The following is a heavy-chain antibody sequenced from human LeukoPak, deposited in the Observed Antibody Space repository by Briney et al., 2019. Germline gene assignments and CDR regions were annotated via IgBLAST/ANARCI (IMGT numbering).Heavy chain of an antibody. CDR3: AADLPTPRAFDI. V-gene: IGHV1-58*02. CDR1: GFTFTSSA. CDR2: IVVGSGNT. Sequence: SVKVSCKASGFTFTSSAMQWVRPARGQRLEWIGWIVVGSGNTNYAQKFQERVTITRDMSTSTAYMELSSLRSEDTAVYYCAADLPTPRAFDIWGQGTMVTVSS. J-gene: IGHJ3*02.